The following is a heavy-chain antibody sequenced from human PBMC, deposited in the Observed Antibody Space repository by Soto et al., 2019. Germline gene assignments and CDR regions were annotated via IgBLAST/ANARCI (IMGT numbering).Heavy chain of an antibody. D-gene: IGHD3-22*01. CDR2: VGPSGAST. CDR1: GIMCGQYA. V-gene: IGHV3-23*01. J-gene: IGHJ4*02. CDR3: ARSYYYDSTGYYRTFDY. Sequence: PGGSLRLSCAASGIMCGQYAMSWVRVAPGKGLEWVSVVGPSGASTFYADSVRGRFTISSDNSENTLYLQMDRLRAAATALYFCARSYYYDSTGYYRTFDYWGPGTLVTVSS.